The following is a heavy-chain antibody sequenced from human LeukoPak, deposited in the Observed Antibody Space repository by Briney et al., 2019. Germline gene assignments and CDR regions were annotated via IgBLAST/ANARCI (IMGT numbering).Heavy chain of an antibody. J-gene: IGHJ6*03. CDR1: GGSISSYY. V-gene: IGHV4-59*01. Sequence: PSETLSLTCTVSGGSISSYYWSWIRQPPGKGLEWIGYIHYSGSTNYNPSLKSRVTISLDTSKNQFSLKLSSVTAADTAVYYCAKLGYDFWSGTSYYYYMDVWGKGTTVTVSS. D-gene: IGHD3-3*01. CDR3: AKLGYDFWSGTSYYYYMDV. CDR2: IHYSGST.